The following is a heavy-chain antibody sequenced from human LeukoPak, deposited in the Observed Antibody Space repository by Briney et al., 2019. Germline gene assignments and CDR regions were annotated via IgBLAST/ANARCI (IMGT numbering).Heavy chain of an antibody. CDR2: INPNSGGT. CDR1: GYTFSGYY. Sequence: ASVKVSCKASGYTFSGYYMHWVRQAPGQGLEWMGWINPNSGGTNYAQKFQGRVTMTRDKSISTAYMELSRLRSDDTAVYSCARNLPYYYGSGSYSIPFDYWGQGTLVTVSS. D-gene: IGHD3-10*01. V-gene: IGHV1-2*02. J-gene: IGHJ4*02. CDR3: ARNLPYYYGSGSYSIPFDY.